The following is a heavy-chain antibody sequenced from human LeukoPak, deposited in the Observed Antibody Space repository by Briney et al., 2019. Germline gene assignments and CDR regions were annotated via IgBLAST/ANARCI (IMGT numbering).Heavy chain of an antibody. CDR2: IYYSGST. V-gene: IGHV4-59*08. Sequence: PSETLSLTCTVSGGSISSYCWTWIRQPPGKGLEWIGYIYYSGSTKYNPSLKSRVTISVDTSKNQFSLRLSSVTAADTAVYYCARAQVGIVGATEFAYWGQGTLVTVSS. CDR3: ARAQVGIVGATEFAY. CDR1: GGSISSYC. D-gene: IGHD1-26*01. J-gene: IGHJ4*02.